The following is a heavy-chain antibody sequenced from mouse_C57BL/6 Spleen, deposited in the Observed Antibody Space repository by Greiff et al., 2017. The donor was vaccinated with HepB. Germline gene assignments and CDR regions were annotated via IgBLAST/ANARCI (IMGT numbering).Heavy chain of an antibody. CDR2: IDPETGGT. D-gene: IGHD1-1*01. J-gene: IGHJ1*03. CDR1: GYTFTDYE. CDR3: TREGKFTRGYFDV. Sequence: VKLMESGAELVRPGASVTLSCKASGYTFTDYEMHWVKQTPVHGLEWIGAIDPETGGTAYNQKFKGKAILTADKSSSTAYMELRSLTSEDSAVYYCTREGKFTRGYFDVWGTGTTVTVSS. V-gene: IGHV1-15*01.